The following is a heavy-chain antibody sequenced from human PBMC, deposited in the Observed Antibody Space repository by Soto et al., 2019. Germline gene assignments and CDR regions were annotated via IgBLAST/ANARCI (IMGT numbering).Heavy chain of an antibody. CDR3: AKERQTAY. V-gene: IGHV3-23*01. Sequence: GGSLRLSCAASGFTFSNYVMTWLRQAPGKGLEWVSCISVSGGQTYYADSVKGRFTISRDNSKNTLYLQMNSLRTEDTAVYYCAKERQTAYWGHGTLATVSS. J-gene: IGHJ4*01. CDR2: ISVSGGQT. CDR1: GFTFSNYV.